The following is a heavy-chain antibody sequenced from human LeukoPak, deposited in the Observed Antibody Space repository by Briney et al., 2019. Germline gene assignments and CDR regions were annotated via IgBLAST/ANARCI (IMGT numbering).Heavy chain of an antibody. CDR3: AKVEYSSNIPQH. J-gene: IGHJ1*01. CDR2: ISGSGGST. CDR1: GFTFSGSA. D-gene: IGHD6-6*01. V-gene: IGHV3-23*01. Sequence: GGSLRLSCAASGFTFSGSAMSWVRQAPGKGLEWVSSISGSGGSTYYADSVKGRFTISRDNSKNTQYLQMNSLRAEDTAVYYCAKVEYSSNIPQHWGQGTLVSVSS.